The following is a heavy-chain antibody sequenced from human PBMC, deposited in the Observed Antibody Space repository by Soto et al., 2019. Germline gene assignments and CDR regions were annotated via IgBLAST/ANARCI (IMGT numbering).Heavy chain of an antibody. V-gene: IGHV1-24*01. CDR1: GYTLTELS. J-gene: IGHJ3*02. CDR3: ATDRFRFLEWLPPRAFNI. CDR2: FDPEDGKT. Sequence: ASVKVCRKVSGYTLTELSMHWVRQAPGKGLEWMGGFDPEDGKTVYAQKFQGRVTMTEDTSTDTAYMELSSLRSEDTAVYYCATDRFRFLEWLPPRAFNIWGQGTMVTVSS. D-gene: IGHD3-3*01.